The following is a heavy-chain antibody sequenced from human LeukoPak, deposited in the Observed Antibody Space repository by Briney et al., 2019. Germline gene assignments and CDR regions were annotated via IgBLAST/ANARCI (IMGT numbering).Heavy chain of an antibody. D-gene: IGHD4-23*01. Sequence: GASVKVSCKASGYIFSGYYMHWVRQAPGQGLEWMGWINPNGGGTNSAQKFQGRVTMTRDTSINTVYMELNSLRSDDTAVYYCVRDLGDGNGMGNYYFDYWGQGTLVTVSS. V-gene: IGHV1-2*02. CDR1: GYIFSGYY. J-gene: IGHJ4*02. CDR2: INPNGGGT. CDR3: VRDLGDGNGMGNYYFDY.